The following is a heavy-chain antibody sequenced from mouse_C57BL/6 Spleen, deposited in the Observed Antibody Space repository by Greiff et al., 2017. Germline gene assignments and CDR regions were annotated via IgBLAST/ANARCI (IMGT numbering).Heavy chain of an antibody. V-gene: IGHV5-6*01. CDR2: ISSGGSYT. Sequence: EVKLVESGGDLVKPGGSLKLSCAASGFTFSSYGMSWVRQTPDKRLEWVATISSGGSYTYYPDSVKGRFTISRDNAKNTLYLQMSSLKSEDTAMYYCARHEEPSAMGYWGQGTSVTVSS. CDR3: ARHEEPSAMGY. J-gene: IGHJ4*01. CDR1: GFTFSSYG.